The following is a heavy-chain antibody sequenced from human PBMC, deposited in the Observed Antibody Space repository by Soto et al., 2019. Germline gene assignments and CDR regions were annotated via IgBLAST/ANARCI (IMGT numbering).Heavy chain of an antibody. D-gene: IGHD2-2*01. Sequence: QVQLVQSGAEVKKPGSSVKVSCKASGGTFSSYAISWVRQAPGQGLEWMGGIIPIFGTANYAQKFQGRVTITADESTSTAYMELSSLRSEDTAVYYCARAGKRRYCSSTSCYGNFDYWGQGTLVTDSS. CDR3: ARAGKRRYCSSTSCYGNFDY. V-gene: IGHV1-69*01. J-gene: IGHJ4*02. CDR1: GGTFSSYA. CDR2: IIPIFGTA.